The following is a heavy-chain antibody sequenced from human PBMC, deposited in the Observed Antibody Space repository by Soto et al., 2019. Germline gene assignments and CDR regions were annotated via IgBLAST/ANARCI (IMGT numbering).Heavy chain of an antibody. Sequence: SETLSLTCAVSGGSITDYEWGWIRQPPGRGLEWIGYVTEAGRTNNLNTSLKPRVTMSRDTSASQVSLKLTSVTAADTAVYYCARSLGNYFDYWGQGTLVTVSS. CDR3: ARSLGNYFDY. CDR1: GGSITDYE. CDR2: VTEAGRT. J-gene: IGHJ4*02. V-gene: IGHV4-59*01.